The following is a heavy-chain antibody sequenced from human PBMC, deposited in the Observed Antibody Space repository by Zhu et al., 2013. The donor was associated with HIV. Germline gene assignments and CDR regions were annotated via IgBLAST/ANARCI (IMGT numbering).Heavy chain of an antibody. CDR3: ATGYSHFAG. CDR1: GFMSPHHA. D-gene: IGHD3-9*01. J-gene: IGHJ4*02. Sequence: HLVESGGGLVQPGRSLRLACVGSGFMSPHHAMHWVRQAPGKGLEWVSGISWNGANIDYADSVKGRFTISRDDAKNSLFLRMENLTFEDTAVYFCATGYSHFAGWGQGTLVTVSP. V-gene: IGHV3-9*02. CDR2: ISWNGANI.